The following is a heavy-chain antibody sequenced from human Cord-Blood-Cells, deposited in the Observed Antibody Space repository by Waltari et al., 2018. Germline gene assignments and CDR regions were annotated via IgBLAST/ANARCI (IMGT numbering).Heavy chain of an antibody. CDR2: IKQDGSEK. CDR1: GFTFSSHW. CDR3: ARDKGLQQLVFDY. V-gene: IGHV3-7*01. J-gene: IGHJ4*02. Sequence: EVQLVESGGGLVQPGGSLRLSCAASGFTFSSHWMTWVRKAPGKGLEWVANIKQDGSEKYYVDSVKGRFTISRDNAKNSLYLQMNSLRAEDTAVYYCARDKGLQQLVFDYWGQGTLVTVSS. D-gene: IGHD6-13*01.